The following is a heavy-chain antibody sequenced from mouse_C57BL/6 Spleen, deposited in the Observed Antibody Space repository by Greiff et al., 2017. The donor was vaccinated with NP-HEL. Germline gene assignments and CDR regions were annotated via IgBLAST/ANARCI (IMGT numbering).Heavy chain of an antibody. CDR2: ISGGGGNT. CDR3: ARPGDYFDY. V-gene: IGHV5-9*01. CDR1: GFTFSSYT. Sequence: VQLVEPGGGLVKPGGSLKLSCAASGFTFSSYTMSWVRQTPEKRLEWVATISGGGGNTYYPDSVKGRFTISRDNAKNTLYLQMSILRSEDTALYYCARPGDYFDYWGQGTTLTVSS. J-gene: IGHJ2*01.